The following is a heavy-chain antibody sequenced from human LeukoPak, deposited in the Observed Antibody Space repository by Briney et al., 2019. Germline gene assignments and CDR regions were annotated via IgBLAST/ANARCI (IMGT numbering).Heavy chain of an antibody. CDR1: GYTFTYRY. V-gene: IGHV1-45*02. CDR3: ANGPDGYNTY. Sequence: ASVRVSCKASGYTFTYRYLHWVRQAPGQALEWMGWITPFNGNTNYAQKFQDRVTITRDRSMSTAYMELSSLRSEDTAMYYCANGPDGYNTYWGQGTLVTVSS. J-gene: IGHJ4*02. CDR2: ITPFNGNT. D-gene: IGHD5-24*01.